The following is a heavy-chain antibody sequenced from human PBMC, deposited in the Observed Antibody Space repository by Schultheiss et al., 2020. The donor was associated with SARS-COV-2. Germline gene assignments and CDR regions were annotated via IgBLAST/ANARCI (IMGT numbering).Heavy chain of an antibody. CDR1: GFTFSSYA. J-gene: IGHJ4*02. V-gene: IGHV3-64*04. D-gene: IGHD3-22*01. Sequence: GGSLRLSCAASGFTFSSYAMHWVRQAPGKGLEYVSAISGSGGSTYYADSVKGRFTISRDNSKNTLYLQMNSLRAEDTAVYYCAVPGTDYYDSSGYWVYWGQGTLVTVSS. CDR3: AVPGTDYYDSSGYWVY. CDR2: ISGSGGST.